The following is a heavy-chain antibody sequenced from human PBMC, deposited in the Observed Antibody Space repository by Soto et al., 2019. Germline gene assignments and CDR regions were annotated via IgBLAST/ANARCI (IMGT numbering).Heavy chain of an antibody. CDR3: AKDRLMLTMVVAGAFDF. CDR2: ISGSGSTT. CDR1: GFSFNNHA. J-gene: IGHJ3*01. Sequence: VQLLESGGGLVQPGGSLRLSCAASGFSFNNHAMTWVRQAPGKGLEWVSGISGSGSTTHYADSVKGRFTISRDNSKDTLYLQMNSLRPEDTAVYYCAKDRLMLTMVVAGAFDFWGLGTMVTVSS. D-gene: IGHD3-22*01. V-gene: IGHV3-23*01.